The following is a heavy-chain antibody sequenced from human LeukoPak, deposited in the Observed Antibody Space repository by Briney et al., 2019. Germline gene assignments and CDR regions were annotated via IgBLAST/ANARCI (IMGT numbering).Heavy chain of an antibody. Sequence: GGSLRLSCAASGFTFSSYSMNWFRQAPGKGMEWVGFIRRRDHGGTTEYAASVKGRFTISRDDSASISYLQMNSLRNEDTAVYFCAREQLVGQRWNLHSPFAFWGQGTLVTVSS. CDR3: AREQLVGQRWNLHSPFAF. CDR1: GFTFSSYS. CDR2: IRRRDHGGTT. D-gene: IGHD1-7*01. J-gene: IGHJ4*02. V-gene: IGHV3-71*01.